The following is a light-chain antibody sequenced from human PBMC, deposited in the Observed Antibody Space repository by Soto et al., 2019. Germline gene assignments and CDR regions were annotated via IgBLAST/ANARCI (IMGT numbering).Light chain of an antibody. CDR3: QQYNTYPLT. Sequence: DIQMTQSPSTLSASVGDRVTITCRASQSISTWLAWYQQKPGKAPKLLIYKASSLESGVSSRFSGSGSGTEFTLTISSLQPDDFATSYCQQYNTYPLTFGGGTTVEIK. V-gene: IGKV1-5*03. CDR2: KAS. CDR1: QSISTW. J-gene: IGKJ4*01.